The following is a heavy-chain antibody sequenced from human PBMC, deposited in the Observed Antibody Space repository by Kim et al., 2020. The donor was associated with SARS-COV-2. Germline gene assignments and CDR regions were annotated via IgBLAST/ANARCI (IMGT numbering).Heavy chain of an antibody. V-gene: IGHV4-59*08. CDR2: SYYSGST. CDR3: ARHARSWEEYYYYYYMDV. CDR1: GGSISSYY. D-gene: IGHD1-26*01. J-gene: IGHJ6*03. Sequence: SETLSLTCTVSGGSISSYYWSWIRQPPGKGLEWIGYSYYSGSTNYNPSLKSRVTISADTSKNQFYLKLSSVNAADTAVYYCARHARSWEEYYYYYYMDVWGQGTTVTVSS.